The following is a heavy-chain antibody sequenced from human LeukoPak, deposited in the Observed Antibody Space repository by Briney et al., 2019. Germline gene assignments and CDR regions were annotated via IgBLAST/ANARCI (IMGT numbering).Heavy chain of an antibody. D-gene: IGHD7-27*01. CDR1: GFTFSSYS. CDR2: ISSSSSTI. Sequence: GGSLRLSCAASGFTFSSYSMNWVRQAPGKGLEWVSYISSSSSTIYYADSVKGRFTISRDNAKNSLYLQMNSLRAEDTAVYWCAKDPINWGSIYFDCWGQGTLVSVSS. V-gene: IGHV3-48*04. CDR3: AKDPINWGSIYFDC. J-gene: IGHJ4*02.